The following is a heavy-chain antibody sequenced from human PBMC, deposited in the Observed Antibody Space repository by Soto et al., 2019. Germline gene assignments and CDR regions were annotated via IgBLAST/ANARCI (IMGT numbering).Heavy chain of an antibody. CDR3: ARQISGSSPQSFDY. CDR2: IWPDDSDN. D-gene: IGHD3-10*01. Sequence: EVQLVQSGAEMKKPGESLQISCQGSGYPFSKHWIAWVRQTPGQGLEWMGIIWPDDSDNRYSPSFQGRVTVSADKSINTAYLQWSSLRTSDTAIYYCARQISGSSPQSFDYWGQGTLVTVSS. CDR1: GYPFSKHW. V-gene: IGHV5-51*01. J-gene: IGHJ4*02.